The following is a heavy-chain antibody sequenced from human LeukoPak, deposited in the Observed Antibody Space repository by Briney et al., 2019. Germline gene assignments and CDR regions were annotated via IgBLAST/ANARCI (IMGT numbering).Heavy chain of an antibody. D-gene: IGHD6-6*01. V-gene: IGHV3-30*02. CDR2: IRYDGSIK. Sequence: PGESLRLSCAASGFTFSSYGMLWVREAPGKGLEWVTFIRYDGSIKYYADSAKGRFTISRDNSKSTLYLQMNSLRAEDTAVYYCAKSQQFGFDYWGQGTLVTVSS. CDR3: AKSQQFGFDY. J-gene: IGHJ4*02. CDR1: GFTFSSYG.